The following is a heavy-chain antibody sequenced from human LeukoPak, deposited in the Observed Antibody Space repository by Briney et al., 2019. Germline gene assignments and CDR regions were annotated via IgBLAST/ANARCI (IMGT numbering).Heavy chain of an antibody. V-gene: IGHV1-2*02. CDR2: INPNSGGT. J-gene: IGHJ6*02. CDR3: ARDTAMGLYYYYYGMDV. Sequence: ASVTVSCTASGYTFTGYYMHWVRQAPGQGLEWMGWINPNSGGTNYAQKFQGRVTMTRDTSISTAYMELSRLKSDDTAVYYCARDTAMGLYYYYYGMDVWGQGTTVTVSS. CDR1: GYTFTGYY. D-gene: IGHD5-18*01.